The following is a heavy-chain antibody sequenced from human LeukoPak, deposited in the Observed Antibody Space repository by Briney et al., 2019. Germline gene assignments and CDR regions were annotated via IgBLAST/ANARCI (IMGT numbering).Heavy chain of an antibody. J-gene: IGHJ4*02. CDR3: ASSPASSCLDY. V-gene: IGHV3-53*01. Sequence: GGSLRLSCAASGFTVSSNYMSWVRQAPGKGLEWVSVVYSGGSTYYADSVKGRFTISRDNSKNTLYLQMNSLRAEDTAVYYCASSPASSCLDYWGQGTLVTVSS. CDR2: VYSGGST. D-gene: IGHD6-13*01. CDR1: GFTVSSNY.